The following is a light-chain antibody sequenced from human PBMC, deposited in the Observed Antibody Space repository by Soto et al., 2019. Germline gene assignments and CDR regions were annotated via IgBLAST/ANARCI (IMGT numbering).Light chain of an antibody. CDR2: GAS. CDR3: QQYGSSPYT. Sequence: EIVLTQSPGTLSLSPGERAILSCRASQSVSSIYLAWYQQKPGQAPRLLIYGASSRATGIPDRFSGSGSGTDFTLTISRLEPEDFAVYYCQQYGSSPYTFGQGTKLEIK. CDR1: QSVSSIY. J-gene: IGKJ2*01. V-gene: IGKV3-20*01.